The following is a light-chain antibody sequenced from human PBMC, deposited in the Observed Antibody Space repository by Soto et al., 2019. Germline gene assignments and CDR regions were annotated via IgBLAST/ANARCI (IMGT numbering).Light chain of an antibody. CDR1: QSVTSNY. J-gene: IGKJ2*01. Sequence: EIVLTQSPGTLSLSPGERATLSCRASQSVTSNYLAWYQQKPGQAPRLLIYGASSRPTGIPDRFSGSGSGTDFTLTISRLEPEDFALYYCQQYGDSPPYTFGQGTKLEIK. V-gene: IGKV3-20*01. CDR3: QQYGDSPPYT. CDR2: GAS.